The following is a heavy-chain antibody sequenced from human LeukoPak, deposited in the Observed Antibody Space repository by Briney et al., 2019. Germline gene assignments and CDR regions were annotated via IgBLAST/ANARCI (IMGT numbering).Heavy chain of an antibody. CDR3: AQTHYDFWSGYYTVWFDP. J-gene: IGHJ5*02. V-gene: IGHV1-69*02. D-gene: IGHD3-3*01. CDR2: IIPILGIA. CDR1: RGTFSSYT. Sequence: SVKVSCNASRGTFSSYTISWVRQAPGQGLEWMGRIIPILGIANYAQKFQGRVTITADKSTSTAYMELSSLRSEDTAVYYCAQTHYDFWSGYYTVWFDPWGQGTLVTVSS.